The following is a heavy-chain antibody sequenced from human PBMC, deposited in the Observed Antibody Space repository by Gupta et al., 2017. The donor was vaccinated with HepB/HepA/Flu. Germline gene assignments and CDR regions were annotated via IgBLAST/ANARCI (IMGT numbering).Heavy chain of an antibody. J-gene: IGHJ5*02. CDR3: TRGGGSYDH. CDR2: IRSKAYGGTT. V-gene: IGHV3-49*04. D-gene: IGHD1-26*01. Sequence: EVQLVESGGGLVQPGRSLRLSCTASGFTFGDYAMSWVRQAPGKGLEWVGFIRSKAYGGTTEYAASVKGRLTISRDDSKSIAYLQMNSLKTEDTAVYYCTRGGGSYDHWGQGTLVTVSS. CDR1: GFTFGDYA.